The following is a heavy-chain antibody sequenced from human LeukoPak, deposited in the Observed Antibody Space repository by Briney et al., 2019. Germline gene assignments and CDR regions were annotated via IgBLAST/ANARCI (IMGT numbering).Heavy chain of an antibody. CDR2: IYYTGST. CDR1: GGSITSHY. CDR3: ARGRRVVVVAAGKWFDP. D-gene: IGHD2-15*01. V-gene: IGHV4-59*11. Sequence: SETLSLTCIVSGGSITSHYWSWIRQPPGKGLEWIGCIYYTGSTNYNSSLKSRVTISVDTSKNQFSLKLSSVTAADTAVYYCARGRRVVVVAAGKWFDPWGQGTLVTVSS. J-gene: IGHJ5*02.